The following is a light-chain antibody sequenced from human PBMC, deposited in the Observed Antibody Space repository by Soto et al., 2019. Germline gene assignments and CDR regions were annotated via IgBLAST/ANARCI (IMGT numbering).Light chain of an antibody. J-gene: IGLJ1*01. CDR3: SSYRWTTTVV. V-gene: IGLV2-14*01. Sequence: QSALTQPASVSGSPGQSITISCTGTTSDVGGYRYVSWYQQHPGKTPKLMIYEVSNRPSAVPNRFSGSKSGNTASLTISRLQADDEADYPCSSYRWTTTVVFGSGTTLPVL. CDR2: EVS. CDR1: TSDVGGYRY.